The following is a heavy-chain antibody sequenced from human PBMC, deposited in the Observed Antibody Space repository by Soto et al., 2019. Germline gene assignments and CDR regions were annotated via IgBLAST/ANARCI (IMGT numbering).Heavy chain of an antibody. CDR1: GGSISSGGYS. CDR2: IYNSGST. V-gene: IGHV4-30-2*01. CDR3: ASAGGLGAVAADY. J-gene: IGHJ4*02. D-gene: IGHD6-19*01. Sequence: QLQLQESGSGLVKPSQTLSLTCAVSGGSISSGGYSWSWIRQPPGKGLEWIGYIYNSGSTYYNPSLKIRVTISVDRSKNQFSLKLSSVTAADTALYYCASAGGLGAVAADYWGQGTLVTVSS.